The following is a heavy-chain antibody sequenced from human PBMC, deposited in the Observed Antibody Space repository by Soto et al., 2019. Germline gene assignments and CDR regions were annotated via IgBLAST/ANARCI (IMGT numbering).Heavy chain of an antibody. CDR1: GGSISSTSYY. J-gene: IGHJ4*02. V-gene: IGHV4-39*07. CDR3: ARDHTGGPFDY. D-gene: IGHD3-10*01. Sequence: PSETLSLTCTVSGGSISSTSYYWGWIRQPPGKGLEWIGSMYYSGSTNYNPSLKSRVTMSVDTSKNQFSLKLSSVTAADTAVYYCARDHTGGPFDYWGQGTLVTVSS. CDR2: MYYSGST.